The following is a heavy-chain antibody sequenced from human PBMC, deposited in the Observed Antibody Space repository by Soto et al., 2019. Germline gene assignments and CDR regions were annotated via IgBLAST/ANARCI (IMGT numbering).Heavy chain of an antibody. Sequence: PGGSLRLSCAASGFTFSSYAMHWVRQAPGKGLEWVAVISYDGSNKYYADSVKGRFTISRDNSKNTLYLQMNSLRAEDTAVYYCARDKMIFGVSTVGGMDVWGQGTTVTVSS. CDR2: ISYDGSNK. V-gene: IGHV3-30-3*01. D-gene: IGHD3-3*01. CDR3: ARDKMIFGVSTVGGMDV. CDR1: GFTFSSYA. J-gene: IGHJ6*02.